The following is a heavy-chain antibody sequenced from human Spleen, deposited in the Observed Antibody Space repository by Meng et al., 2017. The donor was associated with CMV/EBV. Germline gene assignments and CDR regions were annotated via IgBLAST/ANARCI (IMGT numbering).Heavy chain of an antibody. J-gene: IGHJ3*02. CDR3: AISSGAGSSSSAAFDI. D-gene: IGHD1-26*01. CDR1: GGSFTSYY. V-gene: IGHV4-59*12. Sequence: SETLSLTCTVSGGSFTSYYWSWIRQFPGKGLEWIGYIYYSGHTDYNPSLKSRVTLSVDTSKNQFSLKLRSVTAADTAVYYCAISSGAGSSSSAAFDIWGQGTMVTVSS. CDR2: IYYSGHT.